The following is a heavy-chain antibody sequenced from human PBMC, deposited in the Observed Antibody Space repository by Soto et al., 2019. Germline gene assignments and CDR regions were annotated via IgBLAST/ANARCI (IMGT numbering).Heavy chain of an antibody. D-gene: IGHD2-2*01. Sequence: ASGKVSCKASGFTFTSSAVQWVRQARGQRLEWIGWIVVGSGNTNYAQKFQERVTITRDMSTSTAYMELSSLRSEDTAVYYCAARTERTYYYGMDVWGQGTTVTVSS. V-gene: IGHV1-58*01. CDR2: IVVGSGNT. CDR3: AARTERTYYYGMDV. J-gene: IGHJ6*02. CDR1: GFTFTSSA.